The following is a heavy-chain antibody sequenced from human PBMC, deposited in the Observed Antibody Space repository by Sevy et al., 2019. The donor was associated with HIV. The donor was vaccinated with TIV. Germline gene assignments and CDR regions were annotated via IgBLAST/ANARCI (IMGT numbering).Heavy chain of an antibody. CDR1: GFTFSSYS. J-gene: IGHJ4*02. D-gene: IGHD2-15*01. CDR2: ISFSSNYI. Sequence: GGSLRLSCTAPGFTFSSYSMNWVRQAPGKGLEWVSSISFSSNYIYYADSVRGRFTISRDNAKNSLYLHMDSLRDEDTALYYCARDDIVARDYFDFWGQGTLVTVSS. CDR3: ARDDIVARDYFDF. V-gene: IGHV3-21*01.